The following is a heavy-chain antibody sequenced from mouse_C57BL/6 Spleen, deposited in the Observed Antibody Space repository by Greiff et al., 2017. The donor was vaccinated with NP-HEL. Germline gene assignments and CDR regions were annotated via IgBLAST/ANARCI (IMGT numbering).Heavy chain of an antibody. CDR2: LHPGSGGT. Sequence: QVQLQQSGAELVRPGPSVKVSCKASGYAFTNYLIEWVKQRPGQGLEWIGVLHPGSGGTNDNEKFKGKATLTSDKSSSTAYMQLSSLTSEDSAVYCCARGGYYYGSSCDYWGQGTTLTVAS. V-gene: IGHV1-54*01. CDR3: ARGGYYYGSSCDY. D-gene: IGHD1-1*01. J-gene: IGHJ2*01. CDR1: GYAFTNYL.